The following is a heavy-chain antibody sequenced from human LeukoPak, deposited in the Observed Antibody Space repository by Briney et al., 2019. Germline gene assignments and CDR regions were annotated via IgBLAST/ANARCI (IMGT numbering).Heavy chain of an antibody. CDR2: IYYSGST. J-gene: IGHJ4*02. Sequence: PSETLSLTCTVSGGSISSYYWSWIRQPPGKGLELIGYIYYSGSTNYNPSLKSRVTISVDTSKNQFSLKLSSVTAADTAVYYCARQSGSYTLYYFDYWGQGTLVTVSS. CDR3: ARQSGSYTLYYFDY. D-gene: IGHD1-26*01. CDR1: GGSISSYY. V-gene: IGHV4-59*08.